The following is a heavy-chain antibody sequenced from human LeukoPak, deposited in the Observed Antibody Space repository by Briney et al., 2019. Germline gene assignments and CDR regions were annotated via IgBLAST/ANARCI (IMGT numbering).Heavy chain of an antibody. CDR2: TYYRAKWYN. Sequence: SQTLSLTCAISGDSVASNNGAWNWIRQSPSRCLEWLGRTYYRAKWYNDYAMPMKGRISINPDTSKNQFSLQVNSVTLEDTAIYYCARDLGTSGWYTFGYWGQGTLVTVSS. J-gene: IGHJ4*02. V-gene: IGHV6-1*01. D-gene: IGHD6-19*01. CDR3: ARDLGTSGWYTFGY. CDR1: GDSVASNNGA.